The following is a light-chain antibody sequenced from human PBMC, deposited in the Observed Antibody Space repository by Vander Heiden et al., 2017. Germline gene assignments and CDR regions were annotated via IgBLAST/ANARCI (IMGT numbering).Light chain of an antibody. CDR3: QQCYSTPPT. Sequence: DIQMTQSPSSLSASVGDRVTITCRASQSISSYLNWYQQKPGKAPKLLIYAASSLQSGVPSRFSGSGSGTDFTLTISSLQPEDFATYYCQQCYSTPPTFGQWTRLEIK. CDR1: QSISSY. CDR2: AAS. V-gene: IGKV1-39*01. J-gene: IGKJ5*01.